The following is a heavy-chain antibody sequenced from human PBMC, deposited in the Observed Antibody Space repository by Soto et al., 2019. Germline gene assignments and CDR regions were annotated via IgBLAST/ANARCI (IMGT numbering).Heavy chain of an antibody. D-gene: IGHD6-19*01. CDR2: MNPNSGNT. CDR1: GYSFTSYD. CDR3: ARSSFLIPVADH. J-gene: IGHJ4*02. V-gene: IGHV1-8*01. Sequence: QVQLVQSGAEVKKPGASVKVSCKASGYSFTSYDINWVRQATGQGLEWMGWMNPNSGNTDYGQNFQGRVTMNRDTSTRTAYMELSSLRSEDTAVYFCARSSFLIPVADHWCQGTLVTVSS.